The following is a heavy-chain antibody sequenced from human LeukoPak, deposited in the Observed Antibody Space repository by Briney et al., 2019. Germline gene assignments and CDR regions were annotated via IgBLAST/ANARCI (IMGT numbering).Heavy chain of an antibody. V-gene: IGHV5-51*01. Sequence: GESLNISCKGSGYSFTNYWIAWVRQMPGKGLEWMGIIYPGDSDTRYSPSFQGQVTISADKSISTAYLQWSSLKASDTAMYYCARSSLQYSSGWCDPWGQGTLVTVSS. CDR3: ARSSLQYSSGWCDP. J-gene: IGHJ5*02. D-gene: IGHD6-19*01. CDR2: IYPGDSDT. CDR1: GYSFTNYW.